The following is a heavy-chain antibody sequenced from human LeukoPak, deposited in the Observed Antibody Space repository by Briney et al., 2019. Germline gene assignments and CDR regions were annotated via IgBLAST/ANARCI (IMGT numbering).Heavy chain of an antibody. CDR2: IYYSGST. D-gene: IGHD3-10*01. CDR1: GGSISSSSYY. Sequence: SETLSLTCTVSGGSISSSSYYWGWIRQPPGKGLEWIGNIYYSGSTYYNPSLKSRVTISVDTSKNQFSLKLSPVTAADTAVYYCARVFYGSGTGPYYGMDVWGQGTTVTVSS. V-gene: IGHV4-39*07. CDR3: ARVFYGSGTGPYYGMDV. J-gene: IGHJ6*02.